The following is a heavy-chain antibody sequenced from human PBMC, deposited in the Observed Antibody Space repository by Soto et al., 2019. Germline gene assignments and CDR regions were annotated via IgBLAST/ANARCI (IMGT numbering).Heavy chain of an antibody. CDR2: ISSSGSTI. D-gene: IGHD3-10*01. CDR1: GFTFSDYY. CDR3: ARDSPDEGPVGDVGYYYYYYGMDV. V-gene: IGHV3-11*01. Sequence: QVQLVESGGGLVKPGGSLRLSCAASGFTFSDYYMSWIRQAPGKGLEWVSYISSSGSTIYYADSVKGRFTISRDNAKNSLYLQMTSLRAEDTAVYYWARDSPDEGPVGDVGYYYYYYGMDVWGQGTTVTVSS. J-gene: IGHJ6*02.